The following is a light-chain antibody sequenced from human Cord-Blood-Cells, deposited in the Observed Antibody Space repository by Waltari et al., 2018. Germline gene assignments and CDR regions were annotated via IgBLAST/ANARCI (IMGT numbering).Light chain of an antibody. Sequence: SALTQPRSVSGSPGQPVTNYCTRPSSDVRSLNYVHSYQQHPGKDPKLMIYDVSKRPARFPDRFSVSKSGRTASLTIASLQAEDEPDYYCCSYAGSYTFSWLFCGGTKLTVL. V-gene: IGLV2-11*01. J-gene: IGLJ3*02. CDR3: CSYAGSYTFSWL. CDR2: DVS. CDR1: SSDVRSLNY.